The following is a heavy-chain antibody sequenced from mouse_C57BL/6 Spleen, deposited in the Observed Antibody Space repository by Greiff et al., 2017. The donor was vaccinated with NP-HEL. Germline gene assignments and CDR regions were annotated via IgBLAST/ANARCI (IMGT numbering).Heavy chain of an antibody. CDR2: INPNYGTT. D-gene: IGHD1-1*01. J-gene: IGHJ4*01. CDR3: ARSGGSSYGYAMDY. V-gene: IGHV1-39*01. Sequence: VHVKQSGPELVKPGASVKISCKASGYSFTDYNMNWVKQSNGKSLEWIGVINPNYGTTSYNQKFKGKATLSVDQSSSTAYMQLNSLTSEDSAVYYCARSGGSSYGYAMDYWGQGTSVTVSS. CDR1: GYSFTDYN.